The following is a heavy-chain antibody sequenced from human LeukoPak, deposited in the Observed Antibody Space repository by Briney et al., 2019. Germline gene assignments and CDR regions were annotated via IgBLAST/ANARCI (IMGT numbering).Heavy chain of an antibody. Sequence: GGSLRLSCAASGFTFSSYAMSWVRQAPGKGLEWVSGISGSGGSTYYADSVKGRFTISRDNSKNTLDLQMSSLRAEDTAVYYCVKIRNGDYDYWGQGTLVTVSS. CDR2: ISGSGGST. CDR1: GFTFSSYA. V-gene: IGHV3-23*01. J-gene: IGHJ4*02. D-gene: IGHD4-17*01. CDR3: VKIRNGDYDY.